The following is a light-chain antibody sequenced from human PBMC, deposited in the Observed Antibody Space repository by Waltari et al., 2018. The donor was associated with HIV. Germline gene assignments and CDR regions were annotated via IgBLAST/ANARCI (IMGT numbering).Light chain of an antibody. CDR2: WDN. J-gene: IGLJ3*02. Sequence: QSVLTQPPSDSGTLGQRVTIHCSGSNANIGIKYVYWYQQLPGTAPKLLIYWDNQRPSGVPGRFSGSKSGTSASLAISGLRSEDEADYYCAAWDDSLSGRVFGGGTNLTVL. CDR3: AAWDDSLSGRV. V-gene: IGLV1-47*01. CDR1: NANIGIKY.